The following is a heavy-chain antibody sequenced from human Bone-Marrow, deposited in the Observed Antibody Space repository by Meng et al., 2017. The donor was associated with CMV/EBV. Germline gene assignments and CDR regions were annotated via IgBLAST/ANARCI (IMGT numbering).Heavy chain of an antibody. CDR3: ARWGKYQLLEGADY. CDR2: VNAHSGAT. D-gene: IGHD2-2*01. J-gene: IGHJ4*02. CDR1: GGVFSRYC. Sequence: ASVKVSCKASGGVFSRYCLIWVRQVPGQGLEWMGWVNAHSGATNYAMNFQDRVTMTRDTSISTAYMELSRLRSYDTDVYYCARWGKYQLLEGADYWGQGTLVTVSS. V-gene: IGHV1-2*02.